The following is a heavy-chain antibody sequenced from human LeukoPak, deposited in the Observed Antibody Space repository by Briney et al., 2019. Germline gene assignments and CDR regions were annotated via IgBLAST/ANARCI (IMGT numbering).Heavy chain of an antibody. CDR1: GGSISSGGYS. D-gene: IGHD2-15*01. CDR3: ARDLVGVVGGIPYWYFDL. CDR2: IYHSGST. V-gene: IGHV4-30-2*01. J-gene: IGHJ2*01. Sequence: SQTLSLTCAVSGGSISSGGYSWSWIRQPPGKGLEWIGYIYHSGSTYYNPSLKSRVTISVDRSKNQFSLKLSSVTAADTAIYYCARDLVGVVGGIPYWYFDLWGRGTLVSVSS.